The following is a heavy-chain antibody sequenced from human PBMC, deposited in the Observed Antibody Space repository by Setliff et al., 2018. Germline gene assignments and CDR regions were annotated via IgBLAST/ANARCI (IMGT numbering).Heavy chain of an antibody. V-gene: IGHV3-15*01. D-gene: IGHD1-1*01. CDR2: IRSRNDGGTT. CDR1: GLTFSHAW. J-gene: IGHJ6*03. CDR3: TSAKLERRTDHHYYMDV. Sequence: PGGSLRLSCAASGLTFSHAWMTWVRQSPGKGLEWVGRIRSRNDGGTTDYAAPVKGRFTFSRDDSKNTLYLQMNNLKTEDTATYYCTSAKLERRTDHHYYMDVWGKGTTVTVSS.